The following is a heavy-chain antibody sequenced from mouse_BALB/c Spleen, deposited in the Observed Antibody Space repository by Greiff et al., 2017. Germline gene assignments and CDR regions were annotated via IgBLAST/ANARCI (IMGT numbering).Heavy chain of an antibody. CDR2: IDPENGDT. CDR3: NAWGGNYFPFDY. Sequence: LVESGAELVRSGASVKLSCTASGFNIKDYYMHWVKQRPEQGLEWIGWIDPENGDTEYAPKFQGKATMTADTSSNTAYLQLSSLTSEDTAVYYCNAWGGNYFPFDYWGQGTTLSVSS. CDR1: GFNIKDYY. D-gene: IGHD2-1*01. V-gene: IGHV14-4*02. J-gene: IGHJ2*01.